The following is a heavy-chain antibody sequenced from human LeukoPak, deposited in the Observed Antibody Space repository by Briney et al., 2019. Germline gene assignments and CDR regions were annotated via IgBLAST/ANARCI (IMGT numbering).Heavy chain of an antibody. CDR3: ARGIAVAGKSGYFQH. Sequence: SQTLSPTCVNSGDSVSSNSAPWNWIRQSPSRGLEWLGRTYYRSKWYNDYAVSVKSRITINPDTSKNQFSLQLNSVTPEDTAVYYCARGIAVAGKSGYFQHWGQGTLVTVSS. CDR2: TYYRSKWYN. J-gene: IGHJ1*01. CDR1: GDSVSSNSAP. D-gene: IGHD6-19*01. V-gene: IGHV6-1*01.